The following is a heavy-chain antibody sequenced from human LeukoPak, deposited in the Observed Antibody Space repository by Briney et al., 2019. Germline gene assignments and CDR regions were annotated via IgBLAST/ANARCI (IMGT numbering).Heavy chain of an antibody. CDR3: EGGGGTNYYDSSGYFD. D-gene: IGHD3-22*01. Sequence: ASVKVSFKASGYPFTSYYMHWVRPAPGQGLEWMGIINPSGGSTSYAQKFQGRVTITRDMSTSTVYLELSSLRSEDTAVYYCEGGGGTNYYDSSGYFDWGQGTLVTVSS. CDR2: INPSGGST. J-gene: IGHJ4*02. V-gene: IGHV1-46*01. CDR1: GYPFTSYY.